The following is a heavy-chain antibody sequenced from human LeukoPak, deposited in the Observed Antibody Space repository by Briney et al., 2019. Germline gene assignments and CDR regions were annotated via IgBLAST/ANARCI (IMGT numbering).Heavy chain of an antibody. CDR1: GFTFSRYW. D-gene: IGHD3-10*01. J-gene: IGHJ2*01. Sequence: GGSLRLPCAASGFTFSRYWMSWVRQAPGKGLEWVANIKQDGSQKSYVDSVKGRFTISRDNANNLLYLQMNSLRAGDTALYYCAKDRRHTVSGGYFDLWGRGTLVIVSS. CDR2: IKQDGSQK. CDR3: AKDRRHTVSGGYFDL. V-gene: IGHV3-7*03.